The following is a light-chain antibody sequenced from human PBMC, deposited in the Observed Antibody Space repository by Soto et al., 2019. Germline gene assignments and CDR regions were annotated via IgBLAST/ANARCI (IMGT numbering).Light chain of an antibody. CDR3: KQYNSYSTWT. CDR1: QSISSW. V-gene: IGKV1-5*01. Sequence: DIQMTQSPSTLSASVGDRVPITCRASQSISSWLAWYQQKPGKAPKLLIHDASRLESGVPSMFSGSGSGTEFTITISSLQPDDFATHYCKQYNSYSTWTFGQGTKVEIK. CDR2: DAS. J-gene: IGKJ1*01.